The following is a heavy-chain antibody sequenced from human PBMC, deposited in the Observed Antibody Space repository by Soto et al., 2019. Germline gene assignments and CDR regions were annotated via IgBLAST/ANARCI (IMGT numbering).Heavy chain of an antibody. V-gene: IGHV4-59*01. Sequence: SETLSLTCTVSGGSISSYYWSWIRQPPGKGLEWIGYIYYSGSTNYNPSLKSRVTISVDTSKNQFSLKLSSVTAADMAVYYCARELRVVVEAPHKPPYYYYYMDVWGKGTTVTVSS. CDR2: IYYSGST. J-gene: IGHJ6*03. D-gene: IGHD2-15*01. CDR1: GGSISSYY. CDR3: ARELRVVVEAPHKPPYYYYYMDV.